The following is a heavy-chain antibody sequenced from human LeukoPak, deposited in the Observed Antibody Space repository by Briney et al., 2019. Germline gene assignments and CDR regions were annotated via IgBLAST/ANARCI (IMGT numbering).Heavy chain of an antibody. Sequence: GGSLRLSCAASGFTYSSYAMSWVRQAPGKELEWVSAISDSGGSTYYADSVRGMFTVSRDNSKNTVFLQMNSLRVEDTAIYYCAREGEVADSWIGAFDVWGQGTMLTVSS. D-gene: IGHD6-19*01. CDR1: GFTYSSYA. V-gene: IGHV3-23*01. CDR2: ISDSGGST. J-gene: IGHJ3*01. CDR3: AREGEVADSWIGAFDV.